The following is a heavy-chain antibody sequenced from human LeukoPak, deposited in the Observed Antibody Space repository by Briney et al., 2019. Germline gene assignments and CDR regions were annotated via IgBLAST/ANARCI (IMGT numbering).Heavy chain of an antibody. J-gene: IGHJ1*01. CDR2: IIPIFGTA. V-gene: IGHV1-69*06. CDR3: AKRKGAAAANAEYFQH. Sequence: SVKVSCKASGGTFSSYAISWVRQAPGQGLEWMGGIIPIFGTANYAQKFRGRVTITADKSTRTAYMELSSLRAEDTAVYYCAKRKGAAAANAEYFQHWGQGTLVTVSS. D-gene: IGHD6-13*01. CDR1: GGTFSSYA.